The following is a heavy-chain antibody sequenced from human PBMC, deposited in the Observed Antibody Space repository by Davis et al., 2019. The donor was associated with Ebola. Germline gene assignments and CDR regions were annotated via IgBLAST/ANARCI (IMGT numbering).Heavy chain of an antibody. Sequence: ASVKVSCKASGYTFTSYGISWVRQAPGQGLEWMGWISAYNGNTNYAQKLQGRVTMTTDTSTSTAYMELRSLRSDDTAVYYCARVITMIVPGWFDPWGQGTLVTVSS. CDR3: ARVITMIVPGWFDP. V-gene: IGHV1-18*01. J-gene: IGHJ5*02. CDR2: ISAYNGNT. D-gene: IGHD3-22*01. CDR1: GYTFTSYG.